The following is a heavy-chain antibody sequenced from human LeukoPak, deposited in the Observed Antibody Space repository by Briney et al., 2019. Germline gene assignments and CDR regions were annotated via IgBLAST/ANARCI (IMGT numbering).Heavy chain of an antibody. D-gene: IGHD3-10*01. V-gene: IGHV1-18*01. J-gene: IGHJ5*02. CDR2: ISAYNGNT. Sequence: ASVKVSCKASGYTFTGYGISWVRQAPGQGLEWMGWISAYNGNTNYAQKLQGRVTMTTDTSTSTAYMELRSLRSDDTAVYYCARGGGLWFGELLKGNWFDPWGQGTLVTVSS. CDR3: ARGGGLWFGELLKGNWFDP. CDR1: GYTFTGYG.